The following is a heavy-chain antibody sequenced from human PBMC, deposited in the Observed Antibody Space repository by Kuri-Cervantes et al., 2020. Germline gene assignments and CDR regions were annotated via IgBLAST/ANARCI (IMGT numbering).Heavy chain of an antibody. Sequence: SETLSLTCAVYGGSFSGYYWSWIRQPPGKGLEWIGEINHSGSTNYNPSLKSRVTISVDTSKNQFSLKLSSVTAADTAVYYCARDGWGLPLENAFDIWGQGTMVTVSS. D-gene: IGHD2-21*01. J-gene: IGHJ3*02. V-gene: IGHV4-34*01. CDR1: GGSFSGYY. CDR2: INHSGST. CDR3: ARDGWGLPLENAFDI.